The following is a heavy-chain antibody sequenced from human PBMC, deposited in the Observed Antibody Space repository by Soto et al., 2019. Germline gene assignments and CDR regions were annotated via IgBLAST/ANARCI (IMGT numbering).Heavy chain of an antibody. CDR1: GYTFSDYY. CDR2: IDTSGTKI. V-gene: IGHV3-11*01. Sequence: QVQLVESGGDLVKPGGSLRLSCAASGYTFSDYYMSWIRQAPGKGLEWISYIDTSGTKIYYADSVKGQFTITRDNAKKSLYLEMNSLRDEDSAVYYCASHYDMWSGYLSPVDYWGQGTLVTVSS. J-gene: IGHJ4*02. D-gene: IGHD3-3*01. CDR3: ASHYDMWSGYLSPVDY.